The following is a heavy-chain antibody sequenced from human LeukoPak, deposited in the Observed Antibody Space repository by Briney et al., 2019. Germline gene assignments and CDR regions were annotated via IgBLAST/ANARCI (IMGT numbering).Heavy chain of an antibody. CDR3: ARGDCSGGSCYLSLTTIDY. V-gene: IGHV3-48*01. CDR2: ISSSSSAI. CDR1: GFTFSSYS. J-gene: IGHJ4*02. D-gene: IGHD2-15*01. Sequence: SGGSLRLSCVASGFTFSSYSMNWVRQAPGKGLEWVSYISSSSSAIYYADSVKGRFTISRDNAKNSLYLQMNSLRAEDTAVYYCARGDCSGGSCYLSLTTIDYWGQGTLVTVSS.